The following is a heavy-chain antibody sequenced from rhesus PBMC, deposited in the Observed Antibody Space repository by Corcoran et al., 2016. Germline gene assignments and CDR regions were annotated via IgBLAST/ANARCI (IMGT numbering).Heavy chain of an antibody. V-gene: IGHV4-169*01. Sequence: QLQLQESGPGLVKPSETLSVTCAVSGGSISSSYWSWIRQAPGKGLEWIGFIYGSGIRTNYNPSTTSRGTLSGDTSKNQLSLKLSSVTAADTAVYYCARTKTGYSGSFHFDYWGQGVLVTVSS. J-gene: IGHJ4*01. CDR1: GGSISSSY. CDR2: IYGSGIRT. CDR3: ARTKTGYSGSFHFDY. D-gene: IGHD6-25*01.